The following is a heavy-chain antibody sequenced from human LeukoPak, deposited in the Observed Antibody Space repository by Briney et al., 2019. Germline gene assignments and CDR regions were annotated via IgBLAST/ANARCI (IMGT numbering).Heavy chain of an antibody. CDR3: VISSGWKGGYYFDF. CDR2: ISGSSSTI. J-gene: IGHJ4*02. Sequence: GGSLRLSCAASGFTFSSYERNWVPQAPGKGLEWVSYISGSSSTIYYADSVKGRFTISRDNAKNSLYLQMNSLRAEDTGVYYCVISSGWKGGYYFDFWGQGTLVTVSA. CDR1: GFTFSSYE. D-gene: IGHD6-19*01. V-gene: IGHV3-48*03.